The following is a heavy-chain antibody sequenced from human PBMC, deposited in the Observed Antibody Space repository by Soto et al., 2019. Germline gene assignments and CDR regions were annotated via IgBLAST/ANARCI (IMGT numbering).Heavy chain of an antibody. J-gene: IGHJ4*02. V-gene: IGHV1-69*13. Sequence: SVKVSCKASGYTITSYGISWVRQAPGQGLDWMGGIIPIFGTLNYAQKFQGRVTITADESTSTAYMELSSLRSEDTAVYYCATGYYDFWSGNFDYWGQGTLVTVSS. CDR1: GYTITSYG. D-gene: IGHD3-3*01. CDR3: ATGYYDFWSGNFDY. CDR2: IIPIFGTL.